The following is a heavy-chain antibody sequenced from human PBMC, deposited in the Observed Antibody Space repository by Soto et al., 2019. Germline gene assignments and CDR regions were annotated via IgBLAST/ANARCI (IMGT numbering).Heavy chain of an antibody. CDR1: GFTFSSYW. Sequence: LRLSCAASGFTFSSYWMHWVRQVPEKGLVWVSRINSDGSITNYADAVKGRFTISRDNVKNTLYLQMNSLRAEDTAVYYCVRYPRSVGGSYRPDYWGQGTLVTVSS. CDR3: VRYPRSVGGSYRPDY. V-gene: IGHV3-74*01. J-gene: IGHJ4*02. CDR2: INSDGSIT. D-gene: IGHD3-16*02.